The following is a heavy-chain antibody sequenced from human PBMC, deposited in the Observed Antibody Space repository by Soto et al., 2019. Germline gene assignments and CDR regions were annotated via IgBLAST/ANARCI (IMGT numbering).Heavy chain of an antibody. CDR1: GYTFTSYG. CDR2: ISAYNGNT. D-gene: IGHD3-22*01. V-gene: IGHV1-18*01. CDR3: ARESGRYYDSSGYLSDNWFDP. J-gene: IGHJ5*01. Sequence: GASVKVSCKASGYTFTSYGISWVRQAPGQGLEWMGWISAYNGNTNYAQKLQGRVTMTTDTSTSTAYMELRSLRSDDTAVYYCARESGRYYDSSGYLSDNWFDPWGQGTLVTPSS.